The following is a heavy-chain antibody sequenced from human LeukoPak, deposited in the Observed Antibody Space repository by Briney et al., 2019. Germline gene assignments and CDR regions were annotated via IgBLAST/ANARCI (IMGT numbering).Heavy chain of an antibody. J-gene: IGHJ4*02. Sequence: AGGSLRLSCAASGFTFSSFGMHWVRQAPGKGLEWVAFIRYDGSNKYYADSVKGRFTISRDNSKNTLYLQMNSLRAEDTAVYYCAKDTATFRVYFDYWGQGTLVTVSS. CDR3: AKDTATFRVYFDY. CDR1: GFTFSSFG. CDR2: IRYDGSNK. V-gene: IGHV3-30*02. D-gene: IGHD2/OR15-2a*01.